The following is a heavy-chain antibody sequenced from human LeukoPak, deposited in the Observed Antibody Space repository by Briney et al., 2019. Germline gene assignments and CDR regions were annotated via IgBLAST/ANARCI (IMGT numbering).Heavy chain of an antibody. Sequence: RSQTLSLTCAVSGFSISSGDYCWRWLRQPPGEGLGFGGYFYYSGSTYYTPSLKSRITISVDTSKNQFSLKLSSVTAADTAVYYCARDSVYCSSTSCYYYGMDVWGQGTTVTVSS. CDR1: GFSISSGDYC. D-gene: IGHD2-2*01. J-gene: IGHJ6*02. CDR3: ARDSVYCSSTSCYYYGMDV. V-gene: IGHV4-30-4*01. CDR2: FYYSGST.